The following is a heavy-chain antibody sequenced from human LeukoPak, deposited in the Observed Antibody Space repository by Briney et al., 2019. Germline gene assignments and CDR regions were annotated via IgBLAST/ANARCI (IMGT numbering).Heavy chain of an antibody. J-gene: IGHJ3*02. CDR3: ARQGYGFRDAFDI. Sequence: PSETLSLTCTVSGGSISSYYWSWIRQPPGKGLEWIGYIYYSGSTNYNPSLKSRVTISVDTSKNQFSLKLSSVTAADTAVYYCARQGYGFRDAFDIWGQGTMVTVSS. D-gene: IGHD5-12*01. CDR1: GGSISSYY. CDR2: IYYSGST. V-gene: IGHV4-59*08.